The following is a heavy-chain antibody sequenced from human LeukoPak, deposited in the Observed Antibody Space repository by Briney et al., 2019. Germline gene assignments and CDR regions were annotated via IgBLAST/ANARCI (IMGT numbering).Heavy chain of an antibody. J-gene: IGHJ6*02. Sequence: GGSLRLSCAASGFTFSSYGMHWVRQAPGKGLEWVAFIRDDGSNKHYVDSVKGRFTISRDNSKNTLYLQMNSLRAEDTAVYYCAKDPWNLGYCSSTSCYVRDRNYYGMDVWGQGTTVTVSS. CDR3: AKDPWNLGYCSSTSCYVRDRNYYGMDV. D-gene: IGHD2-2*01. CDR1: GFTFSSYG. V-gene: IGHV3-30*02. CDR2: IRDDGSNK.